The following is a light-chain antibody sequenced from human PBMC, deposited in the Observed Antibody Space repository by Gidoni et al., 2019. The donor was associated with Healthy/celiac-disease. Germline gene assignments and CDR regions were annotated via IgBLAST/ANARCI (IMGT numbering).Light chain of an antibody. CDR2: TAS. J-gene: IGKJ1*01. Sequence: DTQMTQTPSTLSASVGDRVTITCRASQSISSWLAWYQQKPGKAPKLLIYTASSLESGVPSRFSGSGSGTEFTLTISSLQPDDFATYYCQQYYSYSRTFGQGTKVEIK. CDR1: QSISSW. V-gene: IGKV1-5*03. CDR3: QQYYSYSRT.